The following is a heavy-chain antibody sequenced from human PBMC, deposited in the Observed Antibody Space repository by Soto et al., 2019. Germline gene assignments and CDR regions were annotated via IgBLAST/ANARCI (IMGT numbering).Heavy chain of an antibody. J-gene: IGHJ5*02. CDR3: ASSGSGSYPRFDP. D-gene: IGHD3-10*01. Sequence: QVQLQESGPGLVKPSETLSLTCTVSGGSISSYYWSWIRQPPGKGLEWIGYIYSCGSTNYNPSLPTRVTISVDTSKTQFSLNVSSVTAADAAVYYCASSGSGSYPRFDPWGQGTLVTVSS. V-gene: IGHV4-59*01. CDR1: GGSISSYY. CDR2: IYSCGST.